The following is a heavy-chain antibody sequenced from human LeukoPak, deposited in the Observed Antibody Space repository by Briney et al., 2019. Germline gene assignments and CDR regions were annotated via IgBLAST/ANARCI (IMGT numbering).Heavy chain of an antibody. V-gene: IGHV3-21*01. CDR1: GFTFSSYS. Sequence: GGSLRPSCAASGFTFSSYSMNWVRQAPGKGLEWVSSISSSSSYIYYADSVKGRFTISRDNAKNSLYLQMNSLRAEDTAVYYCATRYDTYYYYGMDVWGQGTTVTVSS. J-gene: IGHJ6*02. CDR2: ISSSSSYI. D-gene: IGHD1-1*01. CDR3: ATRYDTYYYYGMDV.